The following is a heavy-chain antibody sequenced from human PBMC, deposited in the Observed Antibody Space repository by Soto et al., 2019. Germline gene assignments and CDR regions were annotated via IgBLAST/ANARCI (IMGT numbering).Heavy chain of an antibody. V-gene: IGHV1-3*01. D-gene: IGHD4-4*01. CDR2: INAGNGNT. J-gene: IGHJ6*02. CDR3: ARMGLTTVTRYYYGMDV. CDR1: GYTFTSYA. Sequence: ASVKVSCKASGYTFTSYAMHWVRQAPGQRLEWMGWINAGNGNTKYSQKFQGRVTITRDTSASTAYLQWSSLKASDTAMYYCARMGLTTVTRYYYGMDVWGQGTTVTVSS.